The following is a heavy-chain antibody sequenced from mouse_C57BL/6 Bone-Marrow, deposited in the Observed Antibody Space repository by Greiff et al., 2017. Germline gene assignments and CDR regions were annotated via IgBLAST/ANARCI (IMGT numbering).Heavy chain of an antibody. Sequence: VQLQQSGPELVKPGASVKISCKASGYAFSSSWMNWVKQRPGKGLEWIGRIYPGDGDTNYNGKFKGKATLTAVKSSSTAYMQLSSLTSEDTAVYFWARYAVFWYFDGWGTGTTVTVSS. D-gene: IGHD6-5*01. CDR2: IYPGDGDT. V-gene: IGHV1-82*01. J-gene: IGHJ1*03. CDR3: ARYAVFWYFDG. CDR1: GYAFSSSW.